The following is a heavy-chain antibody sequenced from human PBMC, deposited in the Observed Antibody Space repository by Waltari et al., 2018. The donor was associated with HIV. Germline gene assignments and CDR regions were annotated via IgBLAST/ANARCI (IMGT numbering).Heavy chain of an antibody. CDR1: GLTFKNYG. CDR3: ARDRGGSSSLVLDS. J-gene: IGHJ4*02. CDR2: IWYDGSNK. D-gene: IGHD6-6*01. Sequence: QVQLVESGGGVVQPERSLRLSCAASGLTFKNYGMHWVRQAPGKGLEWVAVIWYDGSNKYYADSVKGRFTVSRDNSKNGLYRQMSSLGAEDTAVYYCARDRGGSSSLVLDSWGQGTLVTVSS. V-gene: IGHV3-33*01.